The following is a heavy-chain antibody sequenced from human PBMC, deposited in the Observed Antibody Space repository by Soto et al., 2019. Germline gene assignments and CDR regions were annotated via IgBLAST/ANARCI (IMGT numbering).Heavy chain of an antibody. CDR1: GGSISSGDYY. D-gene: IGHD5-18*01. CDR2: IYYSGST. CDR3: ARGGDTAIVSIGGFGH. Sequence: QVQLQESGPGLVKPSQTLSLTCTVSGGSISSGDYYWSWIRQPPGKGLEWIGYIYYSGSTYYNPSLKSRVTISVDTSRNLFSLKLCSVIAADAAVYYCARGGDTAIVSIGGFGHWGQGTLVTVSS. J-gene: IGHJ5*02. V-gene: IGHV4-30-4*01.